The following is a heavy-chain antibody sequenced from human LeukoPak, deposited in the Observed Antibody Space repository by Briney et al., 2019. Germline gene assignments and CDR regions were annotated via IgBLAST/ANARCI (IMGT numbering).Heavy chain of an antibody. D-gene: IGHD4-17*01. CDR2: ISSSSSYI. CDR1: GFTFSRYS. CDR3: ALQGAATVTQSYYYYYGMDV. V-gene: IGHV3-21*06. J-gene: IGHJ6*02. Sequence: GGSLRLSCVVSGFTFSRYSMNWVRQAPGKGLEWVSSISSSSSYIYYADSVKGRFTISRDNAKNLPYLQMNSLRAEDTAVYYCALQGAATVTQSYYYYYGMDVWGQGTTVTVFS.